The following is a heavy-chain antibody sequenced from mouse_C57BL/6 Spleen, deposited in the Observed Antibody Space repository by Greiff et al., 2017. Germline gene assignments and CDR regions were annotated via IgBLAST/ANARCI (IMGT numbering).Heavy chain of an antibody. CDR3: VREGRWEWYFDV. J-gene: IGHJ1*03. CDR2: IRSKSNNYAT. D-gene: IGHD2-3*01. CDR1: GFSFNTYA. V-gene: IGHV10-1*01. Sequence: EVKLVESGGGLVQPKGSLKLSCAASGFSFNTYAMNWVRQAPGKGLEWVARIRSKSNNYATYYADSVKDRFTISRDDSESMLYLQMNNLKTEDTAMYYCVREGRWEWYFDVWGTGTTVTVSS.